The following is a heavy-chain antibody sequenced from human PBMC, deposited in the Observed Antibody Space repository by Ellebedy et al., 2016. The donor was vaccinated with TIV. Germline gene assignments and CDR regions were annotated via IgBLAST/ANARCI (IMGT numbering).Heavy chain of an antibody. V-gene: IGHV1-69*13. J-gene: IGHJ4*02. D-gene: IGHD3-16*01. CDR2: IIPFFGSA. Sequence: AASVKVSCKVSGGTFSNYGISWVRQATGQGLEWMGVIIPFFGSASYAQKCQSRVTITADESTSTAYMELSSLRSADTAVYYCARDLGVYWGQGTLVTVSS. CDR3: ARDLGVY. CDR1: GGTFSNYG.